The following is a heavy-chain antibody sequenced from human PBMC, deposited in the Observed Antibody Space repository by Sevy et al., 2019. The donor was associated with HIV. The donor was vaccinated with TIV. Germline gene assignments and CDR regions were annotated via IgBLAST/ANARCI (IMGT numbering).Heavy chain of an antibody. Sequence: GGSLRLSCAASGFTFSSYWMSWVRQAPGKGLEWVAHIKVDGSESYYVDSVKGRFTISRENAKNSLYLQMNSLRAEDTAVYYCARDCSSTSCLWGLDVWGQGTTVTVSS. V-gene: IGHV3-7*03. CDR3: ARDCSSTSCLWGLDV. CDR1: GFTFSSYW. J-gene: IGHJ6*02. CDR2: IKVDGSES. D-gene: IGHD2-2*01.